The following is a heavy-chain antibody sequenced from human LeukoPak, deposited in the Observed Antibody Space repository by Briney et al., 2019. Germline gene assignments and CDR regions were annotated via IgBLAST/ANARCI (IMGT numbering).Heavy chain of an antibody. J-gene: IGHJ4*02. CDR2: ISYDGSNK. Sequence: GGSLRLSCAASGFTFSSYGMHWVRQAPGKGLEWVAVISYDGSNKYDADSVKGRFTISGDNSKNTLYLQMKSLRAEDTAVYYCAREPGYSSGWLYYFDYWGQGTLVTVSS. D-gene: IGHD6-19*01. CDR1: GFTFSSYG. V-gene: IGHV3-30*03. CDR3: AREPGYSSGWLYYFDY.